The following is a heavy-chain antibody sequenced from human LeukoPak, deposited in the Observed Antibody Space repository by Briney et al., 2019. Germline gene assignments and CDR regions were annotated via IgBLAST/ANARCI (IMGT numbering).Heavy chain of an antibody. D-gene: IGHD3-22*01. Sequence: PGGSLRLSCAASGFTFSTYAMSWVRQAPGKGLEWVSGISGSGGSTYSAGSVKGRFTISRDNSKNTLYLQMNSLRAEDTAVYYCARDLDPYYYDSSGYAFDYWGQGTLVTVSS. J-gene: IGHJ4*02. CDR2: ISGSGGST. CDR3: ARDLDPYYYDSSGYAFDY. V-gene: IGHV3-23*01. CDR1: GFTFSTYA.